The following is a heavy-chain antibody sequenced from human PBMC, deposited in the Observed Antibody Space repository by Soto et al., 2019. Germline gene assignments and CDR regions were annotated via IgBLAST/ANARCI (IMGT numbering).Heavy chain of an antibody. V-gene: IGHV3-74*01. CDR1: GGTFSSYW. Sequence: GGFVGLSCAASGGTFSSYWMHWVRQAPGKGLAWVSRISSDETTTTYADSVKGRFTISRDNAKSTLYLQMNSLRAEDTALYYCAKGRSYYYYYGVDVWGQGTTVTVSS. J-gene: IGHJ6*02. CDR3: AKGRSYYYYYGVDV. CDR2: ISSDETTT.